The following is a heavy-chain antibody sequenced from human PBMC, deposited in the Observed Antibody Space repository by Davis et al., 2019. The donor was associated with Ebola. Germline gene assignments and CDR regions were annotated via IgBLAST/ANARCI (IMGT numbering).Heavy chain of an antibody. V-gene: IGHV1-69*06. CDR1: GGTFSSYA. D-gene: IGHD2-2*01. Sequence: SVKVSCKASGGTFSSYAISWVRQAPGQGLEWMGGIIPIFGTANYAQKFQGRVTITADKSTSTAYMELSSLRSEDTAVYYCARGAVVPAVPYYYGMDVWGQGTTVTVSS. CDR3: ARGAVVPAVPYYYGMDV. CDR2: IIPIFGTA. J-gene: IGHJ6*02.